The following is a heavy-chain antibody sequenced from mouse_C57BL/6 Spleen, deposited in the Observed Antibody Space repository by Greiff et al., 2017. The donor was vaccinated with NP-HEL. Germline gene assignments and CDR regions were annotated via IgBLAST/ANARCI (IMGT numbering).Heavy chain of an antibody. CDR2: ISSGGSYT. V-gene: IGHV5-6*01. Sequence: EVQLVESGGDLVKPGGSLKLSCAASGFTFSSYGMSWVRQTPDKRLEWVATISSGGSYTYYPDSVKGRFTISRDNAKNTLYLQMSSLKSEDTALYYCARQLAITAVVANYAMDYWGQGTSVTVSS. CDR3: ARQLAITAVVANYAMDY. J-gene: IGHJ4*01. D-gene: IGHD1-1*01. CDR1: GFTFSSYG.